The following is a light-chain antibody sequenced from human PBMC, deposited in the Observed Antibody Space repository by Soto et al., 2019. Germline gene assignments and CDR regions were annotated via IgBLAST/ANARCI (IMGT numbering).Light chain of an antibody. V-gene: IGKV3-11*01. CDR1: QSVSNNY. CDR2: DAS. Sequence: EIVLTQSPGTLSLSPGERATLSCRASQSVSNNYLAWHQQKPGQAPRRLIYDASNRATGIPARFSGSGSGTDSTLTISSLEPEDFAVYYCQQRSNWPQTFGQGTKVDIK. CDR3: QQRSNWPQT. J-gene: IGKJ1*01.